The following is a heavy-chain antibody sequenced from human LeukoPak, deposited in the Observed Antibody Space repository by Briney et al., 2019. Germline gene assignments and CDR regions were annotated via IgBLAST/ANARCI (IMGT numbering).Heavy chain of an antibody. CDR1: GYTFTDYY. D-gene: IGHD3-10*01. CDR2: INPSSGGT. J-gene: IGHJ5*02. V-gene: IGHV1-2*02. Sequence: ASVKVSCKASGYTFTDYYIHWVRQAPGQGLEWMGWINPSSGGTAYAQKFQGRVTMTRDTSIRTVYMELSRLRSDDTAVYYCANTYALGNYYKGGFDPWGQGTLVTVSS. CDR3: ANTYALGNYYKGGFDP.